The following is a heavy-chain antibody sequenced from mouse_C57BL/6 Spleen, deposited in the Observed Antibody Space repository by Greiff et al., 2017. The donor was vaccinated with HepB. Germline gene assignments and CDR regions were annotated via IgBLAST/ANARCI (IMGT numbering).Heavy chain of an antibody. V-gene: IGHV1-42*01. CDR1: GYSFTGYY. D-gene: IGHD2-5*01. CDR2: INPSTGGT. J-gene: IGHJ4*01. Sequence: VQLKESGPELVKPGASVKISCKASGYSFTGYYMNWVKQSPEKSLEWIGEINPSTGGTTYNQKFKAKATLTVDKSSSTAYMQLKSLTSEDSAVYYCARWDYSNLYYAMDYWGQGTSVTVSS. CDR3: ARWDYSNLYYAMDY.